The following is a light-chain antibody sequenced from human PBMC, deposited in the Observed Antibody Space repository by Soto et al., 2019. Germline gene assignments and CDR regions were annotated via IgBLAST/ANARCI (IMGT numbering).Light chain of an antibody. V-gene: IGKV3-20*01. Sequence: EIVLTQSPGTLSLSPGERATLSCRASQSVSSSYLAWYQKKPGQATWLLIYGASSRTTGIPDRFSGSGSGTDFTLTISRLEPEDFSVYYCQQYGSSLTWTFGQGTKVEIK. CDR3: QQYGSSLTWT. CDR1: QSVSSSY. J-gene: IGKJ1*01. CDR2: GAS.